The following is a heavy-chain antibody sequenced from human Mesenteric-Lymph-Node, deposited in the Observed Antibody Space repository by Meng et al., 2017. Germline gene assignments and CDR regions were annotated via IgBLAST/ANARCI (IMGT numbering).Heavy chain of an antibody. CDR2: INHSGST. V-gene: IGHV4-34*01. CDR1: GGSFSGYY. J-gene: IGHJ4*02. CDR3: ARVYGGNGYFDY. D-gene: IGHD4-23*01. Sequence: HVQLQPLAAGPLNPSEPLALTRAVYGGSFSGYYWSWIRQPPGKGLEWIGEINHSGSTNYNPSLKSRVTISVDTSKNQFSLKLSSVTAADTAVYYCARVYGGNGYFDYWGQGTLVTVSS.